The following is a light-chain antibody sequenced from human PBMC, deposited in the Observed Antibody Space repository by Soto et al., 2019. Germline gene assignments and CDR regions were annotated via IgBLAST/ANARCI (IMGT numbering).Light chain of an antibody. CDR2: GAS. CDR1: QSISSSY. Sequence: VLTQSPGTLSLSPGERASLSCRASQSISSSYLAWYQKKPGQAPRLLIYGASSRAPGIPERFSGSGSGTDFPLTISRLEPEDFAVYYCQQYGSSPLYTFGQGTTLE. CDR3: QQYGSSPLYT. V-gene: IGKV3-20*01. J-gene: IGKJ2*01.